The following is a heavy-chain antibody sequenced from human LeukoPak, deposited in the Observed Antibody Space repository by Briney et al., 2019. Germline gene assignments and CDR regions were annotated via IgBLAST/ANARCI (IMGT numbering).Heavy chain of an antibody. CDR3: ARRPVSGWRWEYYFDC. Sequence: ASVKVSRKASGYTFTSYGISWVRQAPGQGLEWMGWITAYNGNTNYAQKLQGRVTMTTDTSTSTAYMELRSLRSDDTAVYYCARRPVSGWRWEYYFDCWGQGTLVTVSS. V-gene: IGHV1-18*01. D-gene: IGHD6-25*01. CDR1: GYTFTSYG. J-gene: IGHJ4*02. CDR2: ITAYNGNT.